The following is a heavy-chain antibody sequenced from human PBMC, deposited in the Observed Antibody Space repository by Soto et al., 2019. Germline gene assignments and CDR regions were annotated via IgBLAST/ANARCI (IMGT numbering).Heavy chain of an antibody. CDR1: GGSISGTNYY. Sequence: QVQLQESGPGLVKPSQTLSLTCTVSGGSISGTNYYWTWIRHHPGKGLEWLGSIYYNGNTIYNPSLKRRVIISEDPSENQFSLNLISVTAADTAVYYCAIPPPSMEWLDPWGQGILVTVSS. CDR2: IYYNGNT. V-gene: IGHV4-31*03. CDR3: AIPPPSMEWLDP. D-gene: IGHD1-1*01. J-gene: IGHJ5*02.